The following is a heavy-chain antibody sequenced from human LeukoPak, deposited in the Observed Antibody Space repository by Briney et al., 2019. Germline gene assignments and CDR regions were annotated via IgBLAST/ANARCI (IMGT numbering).Heavy chain of an antibody. CDR1: GFTFSSYA. V-gene: IGHV3-23*01. Sequence: GGSLRLSCAASGFTFSSYAMSWVRRAPGKGLEWVSAISGSGGSTYYADSVKGRFTISRDNSKNTLYLQMNSLRAEDTAVYYCANARDYYYDSSGYWDWGQGTLVTVSS. J-gene: IGHJ4*02. CDR3: ANARDYYYDSSGYWD. CDR2: ISGSGGST. D-gene: IGHD3-22*01.